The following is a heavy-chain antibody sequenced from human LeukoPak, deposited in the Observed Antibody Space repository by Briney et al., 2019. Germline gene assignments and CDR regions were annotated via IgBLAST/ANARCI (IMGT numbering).Heavy chain of an antibody. J-gene: IGHJ3*02. D-gene: IGHD6-19*01. CDR1: GFTFSSYS. V-gene: IGHV3-21*01. CDR3: ASTPGAVAGDDAFDI. Sequence: GGSLRLSCAASGFTFSSYSVNWVRQAPGKGLEWVSSISSSSSYIYYADSVKGRFTISRDNAKNSLYLQMNSLRAEDTAVYYCASTPGAVAGDDAFDIWGQGTMVTVSS. CDR2: ISSSSSYI.